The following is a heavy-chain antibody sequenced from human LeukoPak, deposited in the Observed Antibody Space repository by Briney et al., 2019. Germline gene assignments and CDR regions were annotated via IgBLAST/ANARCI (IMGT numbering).Heavy chain of an antibody. CDR2: INPNSGGT. CDR1: GHTFTGYY. V-gene: IGHV1-2*02. J-gene: IGHJ4*02. Sequence: ASVKVSCKASGHTFTGYYMHGVRQAPGQGLEWMGWINPNSGGTNYAQKFQGRVTMTRDTSISTAYMELSRLRSDDTAVYYCARRDLLGVLPFDYWGQGTLVTVSS. CDR3: ARRDLLGVLPFDY. D-gene: IGHD3-16*01.